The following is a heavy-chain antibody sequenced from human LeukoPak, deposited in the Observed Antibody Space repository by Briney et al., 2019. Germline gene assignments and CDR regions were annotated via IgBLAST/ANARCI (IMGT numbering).Heavy chain of an antibody. V-gene: IGHV1-2*02. Sequence: ASVKASCKASGYIFTDYYMHWVRQAPGQGLEWMGWINPHSGGTNYAQRFQGRVTMTRDTSISTAYMELNRLRSDDTAVYYCARGSDRTDMDVWGQGTTVTVSS. CDR2: INPHSGGT. CDR3: ARGSDRTDMDV. J-gene: IGHJ6*02. CDR1: GYIFTDYY.